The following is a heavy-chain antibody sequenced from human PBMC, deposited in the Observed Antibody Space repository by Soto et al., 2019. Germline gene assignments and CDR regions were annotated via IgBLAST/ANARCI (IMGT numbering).Heavy chain of an antibody. V-gene: IGHV3-21*01. Sequence: GGSLRLSCVVSGFTFSNYSMNWVRQAPGKGLEWVASISNTGDYKYYGDSVKGRFTVSRDSAKKSLYLQMNSLRAEDSAVYFCARYPVTIKATIVGSYYFDNWGLGTLVTVSS. J-gene: IGHJ4*02. D-gene: IGHD5-12*01. CDR2: ISNTGDYK. CDR3: ARYPVTIKATIVGSYYFDN. CDR1: GFTFSNYS.